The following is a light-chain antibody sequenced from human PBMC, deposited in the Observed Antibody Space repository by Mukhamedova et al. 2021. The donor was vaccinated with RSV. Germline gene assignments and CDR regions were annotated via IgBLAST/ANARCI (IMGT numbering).Light chain of an antibody. CDR2: DVN. Sequence: YVSWYQRHPGKAPKLIIHDVNRRPSGVPDRFSGSKSGNTASLTISGLQAEDEADYYCCSYADSSTLVFGGGTDLTVL. J-gene: IGLJ3*02. CDR3: CSYADSSTLV. V-gene: IGLV2-11*03. CDR1: Y.